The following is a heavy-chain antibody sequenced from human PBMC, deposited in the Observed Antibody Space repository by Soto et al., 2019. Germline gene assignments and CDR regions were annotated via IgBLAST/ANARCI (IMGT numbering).Heavy chain of an antibody. D-gene: IGHD6-13*01. V-gene: IGHV3-33*01. Sequence: QVQLVESGGGVVQPGRSLRLSCAASGFTFSSYGMHWVRQAPGKGQEWVAVIWYDGSNKYYADSVKGRFTISRDNSKNTLYLQMNSLRAEDTAVHYCARDPVSDSSRWFFDDWGQGTLVTVSS. J-gene: IGHJ4*02. CDR1: GFTFSSYG. CDR2: IWYDGSNK. CDR3: ARDPVSDSSRWFFDD.